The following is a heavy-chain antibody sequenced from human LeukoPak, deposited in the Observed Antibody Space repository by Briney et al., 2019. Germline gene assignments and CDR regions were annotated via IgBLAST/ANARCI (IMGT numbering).Heavy chain of an antibody. J-gene: IGHJ4*02. Sequence: ESGPTLVKPTQTLTLTCTFSGFSLSTRGVGVGWIRQPPGKALEWLALIYWNDDKRYSPSLKSRLTITKDTSKNQVVLTMTNMDPVDTATYYCAHSPSQKYYYDSSGYFDYWGQGTLVTVSS. CDR3: AHSPSQKYYYDSSGYFDY. CDR1: GFSLSTRGVG. CDR2: IYWNDDK. D-gene: IGHD3-22*01. V-gene: IGHV2-5*01.